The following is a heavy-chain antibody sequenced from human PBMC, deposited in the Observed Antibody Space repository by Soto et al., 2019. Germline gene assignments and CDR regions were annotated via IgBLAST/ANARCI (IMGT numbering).Heavy chain of an antibody. Sequence: QVQLQESGPGLVKPSETLSLTCTVSGCSVSSGSYYWSWLRQPPGKGLEWIGYIYYSGSTNYNTSLKSRVTISVDTSKNQFSLKLSSVTAADTAVYSGARDDDTTGTTDWGQGTLVTVSS. CDR3: ARDDDTTGTTD. CDR1: GCSVSSGSYY. CDR2: IYYSGST. D-gene: IGHD1-1*01. J-gene: IGHJ4*02. V-gene: IGHV4-61*01.